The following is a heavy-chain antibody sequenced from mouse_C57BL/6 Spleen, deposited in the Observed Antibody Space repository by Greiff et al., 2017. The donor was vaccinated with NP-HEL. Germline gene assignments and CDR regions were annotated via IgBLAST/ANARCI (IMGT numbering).Heavy chain of an antibody. CDR1: GFTFSSYA. CDR2: ISSGGDYI. D-gene: IGHD1-1*01. CDR3: TRDRATTVVGRGYFDV. V-gene: IGHV5-9-1*02. J-gene: IGHJ1*03. Sequence: EVKLVESGEGLVKPGGSLKLSCAASGFTFSSYAMSWVRQTPEKRLEWVAYISSGGDYIYYADTVKGRFTISRDNARNTLYLQMSSLKSEDTAMYYCTRDRATTVVGRGYFDVWGTGTTVTVSS.